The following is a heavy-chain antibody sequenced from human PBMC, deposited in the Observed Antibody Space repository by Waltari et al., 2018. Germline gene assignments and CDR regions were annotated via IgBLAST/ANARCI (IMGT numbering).Heavy chain of an antibody. Sequence: AQLVESGGTLVRPGGSVPLSLAVPGLSVSDRCMGWVRQAPGKGLEWVASINQDGETDYVDSVKGRFTISRDNAKNSLFLLLNTLGADDSGVYFCASDPTLFGIRQNYFDSWGQGTQVTVSS. D-gene: IGHD3-3*01. J-gene: IGHJ4*02. CDR1: GLSVSDRC. CDR3: ASDPTLFGIRQNYFDS. V-gene: IGHV3-7*04. CDR2: INQDGET.